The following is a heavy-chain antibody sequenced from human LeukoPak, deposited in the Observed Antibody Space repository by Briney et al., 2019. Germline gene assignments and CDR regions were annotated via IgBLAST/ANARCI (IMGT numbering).Heavy chain of an antibody. D-gene: IGHD6-13*01. CDR3: ARVTPFHSSSWYTDLRSSFLRMINWFDP. CDR1: GGSFSGYY. CDR2: INHSGST. V-gene: IGHV4-34*01. J-gene: IGHJ5*02. Sequence: SETLSLTCAVYGGSFSGYYWSWIRQPPGKGLEWIGEINHSGSTNYNPSLKSRVTISVDTSKNQFSLKLSSVTAADTAVYYCARVTPFHSSSWYTDLRSSFLRMINWFDPWGQGTLVTVSS.